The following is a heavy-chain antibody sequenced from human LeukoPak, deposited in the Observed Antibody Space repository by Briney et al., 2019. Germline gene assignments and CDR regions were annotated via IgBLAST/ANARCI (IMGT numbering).Heavy chain of an antibody. CDR2: ICYSGTT. V-gene: IGHV4-39*07. D-gene: IGHD2-2*01. CDR1: GGSISSSSYY. Sequence: SETLSLTCTVSGGSISSSSYYWGWIRQPPGKGLEWIVSICYSGTTYYNPSLKSRITMSLDTSKSQFSLKVTAVTAADTAVYYCARVRGIVVVPAAIPANYYYYYYYMDVWGKGTTVTVSS. J-gene: IGHJ6*03. CDR3: ARVRGIVVVPAAIPANYYYYYYYMDV.